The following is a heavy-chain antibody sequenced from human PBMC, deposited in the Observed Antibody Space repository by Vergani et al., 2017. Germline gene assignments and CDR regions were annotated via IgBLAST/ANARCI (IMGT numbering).Heavy chain of an antibody. CDR3: SRDSPTVTTGYYYYYMDV. V-gene: IGHV4-34*11. D-gene: IGHD4-17*01. CDR2: IYYSGST. CDR1: GGSFSGYY. J-gene: IGHJ6*03. Sequence: QVQLQQWGAGLLKPSETLSLTCAVYGGSFSGYYWSWIRQPPGKGLEWIGYIYYSGSTNYNPSLKSRVTISVDTSKNQFSLKLSAVTAADTAVYYFSRDSPTVTTGYYYYYMDVWGKGSTVTVSS.